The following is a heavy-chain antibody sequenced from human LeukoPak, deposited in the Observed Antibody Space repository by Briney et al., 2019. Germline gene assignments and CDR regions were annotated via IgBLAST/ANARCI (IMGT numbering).Heavy chain of an antibody. V-gene: IGHV1-2*02. CDR1: GYTFTGYY. CDR2: INPDSGGT. CDR3: ARAGVWDYNDSSGYHNGAFDI. Sequence: ASVKVSCKASGYTFTGYYMRWVRQAPGQGLEWMGWINPDSGGTNYAQRFQGRVTMTRDTSISTAYMELSRLRSDDTAFYYCARAGVWDYNDSSGYHNGAFDIWGQGTMVTVSS. J-gene: IGHJ3*02. D-gene: IGHD3-22*01.